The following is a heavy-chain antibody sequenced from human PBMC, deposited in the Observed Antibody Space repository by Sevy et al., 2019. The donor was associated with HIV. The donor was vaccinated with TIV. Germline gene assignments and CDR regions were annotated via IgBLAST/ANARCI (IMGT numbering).Heavy chain of an antibody. Sequence: GSLRLSCSASGFRLNTYAMHWVRQAPGKGLEWVSVISSTGNFESYTASVKGRFTISKDNSKNTVSLQMNSLRPEDTAMYYCARDAGYTTKFHPLHWGQGTLVTVSS. CDR3: ARDAGYTTKFHPLH. V-gene: IGHV3-30*04. CDR1: GFRLNTYA. J-gene: IGHJ4*02. D-gene: IGHD5-12*01. CDR2: ISSTGNFE.